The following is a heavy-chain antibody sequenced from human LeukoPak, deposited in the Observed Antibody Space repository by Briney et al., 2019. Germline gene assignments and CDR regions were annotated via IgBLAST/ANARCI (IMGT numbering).Heavy chain of an antibody. CDR2: FYAGGNT. Sequence: GGSLRLSCAASGFTVSSNYMSWVRQAPGKGLEWVSVFYAGGNTNYADSVKGRFTISRDNSKNTVYLQMNSLRAEDTAVYYCARDRGSIALGEDYYYGMDVWGQGTTVTVSS. J-gene: IGHJ6*02. V-gene: IGHV3-66*01. CDR1: GFTVSSNY. CDR3: ARDRGSIALGEDYYYGMDV. D-gene: IGHD3-16*01.